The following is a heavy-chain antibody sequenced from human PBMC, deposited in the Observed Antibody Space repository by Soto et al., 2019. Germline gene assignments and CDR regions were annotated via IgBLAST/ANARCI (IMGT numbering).Heavy chain of an antibody. Sequence: PGESLKISCKGSGYSFTSYWIGWVRQMPGKGLEWMGIIYPGDSDTRYSPSFQGQVTISADKSISTAYLQWSSLKASDTAMYYCARHLSWYSSSSNYYYYGMDVWGQGTTVTVSS. V-gene: IGHV5-51*01. CDR2: IYPGDSDT. D-gene: IGHD6-6*01. CDR3: ARHLSWYSSSSNYYYYGMDV. CDR1: GYSFTSYW. J-gene: IGHJ6*02.